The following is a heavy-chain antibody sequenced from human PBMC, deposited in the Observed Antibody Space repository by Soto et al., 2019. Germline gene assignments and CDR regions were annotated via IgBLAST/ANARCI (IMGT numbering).Heavy chain of an antibody. J-gene: IGHJ3*02. D-gene: IGHD3-3*01. CDR3: AKDRGGWSGYYYAFDI. Sequence: GGSLRLSCAASGFTFSSYAMSWVRQAPGKGLEWVSAISGSGGSTYYADSVKGRFTISRDNSKNTLYLQMNSLRAEDTAVYYCAKDRGGWSGYYYAFDIWGQGTMVTVSS. V-gene: IGHV3-23*01. CDR1: GFTFSSYA. CDR2: ISGSGGST.